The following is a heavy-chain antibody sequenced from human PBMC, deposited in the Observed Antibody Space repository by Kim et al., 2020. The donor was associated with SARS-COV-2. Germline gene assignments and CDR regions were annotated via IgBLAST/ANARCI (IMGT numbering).Heavy chain of an antibody. V-gene: IGHV3-23*01. Sequence: GGSLILSCAASGFAFGDYAMSWVRRAPGKGLEWVSALSGSIPDAKYPDSVRGRFTISRDNSKNTLFLQMDSLRVDDTAVYYCAKDLLYVPGRGYFDSWGQGVVVTVSS. CDR2: LSGSIPDA. CDR1: GFAFGDYA. D-gene: IGHD3-10*01. CDR3: AKDLLYVPGRGYFDS. J-gene: IGHJ4*02.